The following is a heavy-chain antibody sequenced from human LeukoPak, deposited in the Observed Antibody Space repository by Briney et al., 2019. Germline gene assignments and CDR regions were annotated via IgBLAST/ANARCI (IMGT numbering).Heavy chain of an antibody. J-gene: IGHJ4*02. CDR2: ISSSSSYI. V-gene: IGHV3-21*01. CDR3: AKGSGYYDSSGYLDY. CDR1: GFTFSSYS. D-gene: IGHD3-22*01. Sequence: PGGSLRLSCAASGFTFSSYSMNWVRQAPGKGLEWVPSISSSSSYIYYADSVKGRFTIPRDNAKNSLYLQMNSLRAEDTAVYYCAKGSGYYDSSGYLDYWGQGTLVTVSS.